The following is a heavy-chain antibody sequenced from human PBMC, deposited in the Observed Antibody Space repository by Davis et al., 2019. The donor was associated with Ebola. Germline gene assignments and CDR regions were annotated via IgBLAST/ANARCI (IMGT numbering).Heavy chain of an antibody. CDR2: INPSGGST. Sequence: ASVQVSCTASGYTFTSYYMHCVRQPPGQGLEWMGIINPSGGSTSYAQKFQGRVTMTRDTSTSTVYMELSSLRSEDTAVYYCARDLGIAVAGTGDYWGQGTLVTVSS. D-gene: IGHD6-19*01. CDR3: ARDLGIAVAGTGDY. CDR1: GYTFTSYY. J-gene: IGHJ4*02. V-gene: IGHV1-46*01.